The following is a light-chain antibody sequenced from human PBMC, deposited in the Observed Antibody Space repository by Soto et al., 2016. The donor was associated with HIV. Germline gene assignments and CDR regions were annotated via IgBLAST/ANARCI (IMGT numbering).Light chain of an antibody. V-gene: IGLV3-21*02. CDR1: EHWRKV. Sequence: SYELTQPPSVSVAPGSTATLTCGGNEHWRKVVHWYQQKPGQAPVLVVYDDSDRPSGIPERFSGSNSMNTATLTIRRVEAGDEADYYCQVWDGGNDPWVFGGGTKLTVL. CDR3: QVWDGGNDPWV. CDR2: DDS. J-gene: IGLJ3*02.